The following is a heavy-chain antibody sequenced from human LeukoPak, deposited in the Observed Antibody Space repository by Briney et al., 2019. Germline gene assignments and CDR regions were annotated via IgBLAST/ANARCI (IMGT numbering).Heavy chain of an antibody. J-gene: IGHJ4*02. CDR1: GGSISSNSNY. CDR3: ARQALWFFDH. D-gene: IGHD2-21*01. Sequence: SETLSLTCTVSGGSISSNSNYWAWIRQPPGGGLEWIGSVSYGGSTYYSPSLESRVTISVDTSKNQFSLKLSSVTAADTAVYYCARQALWFFDHWGQGTLVTVSS. CDR2: VSYGGST. V-gene: IGHV4-39*01.